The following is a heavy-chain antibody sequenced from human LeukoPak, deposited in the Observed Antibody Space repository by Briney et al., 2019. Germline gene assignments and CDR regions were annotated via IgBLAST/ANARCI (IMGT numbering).Heavy chain of an antibody. CDR2: IIPIFGTA. Sequence: VKVSCKASGGTFSSYAISWVRQAPGQGLEWMGGIIPIFGTANYAQKFQGRVTITADESTSTAYMELSSLRSEDTAVYYCARVVTAMVRDYYYYGMDVWGQGTTVTVPS. CDR1: GGTFSSYA. V-gene: IGHV1-69*19. CDR3: ARVVTAMVRDYYYYGMDV. D-gene: IGHD5-18*01. J-gene: IGHJ6*02.